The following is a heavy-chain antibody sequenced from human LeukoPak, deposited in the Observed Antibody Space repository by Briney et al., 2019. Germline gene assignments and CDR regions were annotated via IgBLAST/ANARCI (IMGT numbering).Heavy chain of an antibody. D-gene: IGHD1-26*01. V-gene: IGHV3-48*02. Sequence: PGGSLRLSCVASRFIFSMFSMNWVRQAPGKGLEWLSHISGSSSTIHYEDSVRGRFTISRDNAKNSLYLQMNSLRDEDTAVYYCARDLSGTYPFDLWGQGTLVTVSS. CDR3: ARDLSGTYPFDL. J-gene: IGHJ4*02. CDR2: ISGSSSTI. CDR1: RFIFSMFS.